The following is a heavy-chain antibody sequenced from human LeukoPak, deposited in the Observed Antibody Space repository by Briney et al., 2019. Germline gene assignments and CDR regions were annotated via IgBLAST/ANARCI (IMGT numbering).Heavy chain of an antibody. D-gene: IGHD6-13*01. J-gene: IGHJ4*02. V-gene: IGHV4-31*03. Sequence: PSETLSLTCTVSGGSISSGGYYWSWIRQHPGKGLEWIGYIYYSGSTYYNPSLKSRVTISVDTSKNQFSLKLSSVTAADTAVYYCARSPPALYSSNWKGPPGTDYWGQGTLVTVSS. CDR2: IYYSGST. CDR1: GGSISSGGYY. CDR3: ARSPPALYSSNWKGPPGTDY.